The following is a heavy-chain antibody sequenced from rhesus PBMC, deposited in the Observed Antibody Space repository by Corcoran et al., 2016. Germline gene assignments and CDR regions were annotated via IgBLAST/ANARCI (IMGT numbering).Heavy chain of an antibody. CDR2: INRGGGST. CDR1: GFTFSSYG. J-gene: IGHJ4*01. V-gene: IGHV3S5*01. CDR3: ARHRIAAAGRRYYFDY. D-gene: IGHD6-25*01. Sequence: EVQLVETGGGLVQPGGSLKLSCAVSGFTFSSYGMTWVRQAPGKGLEWVQRINRGGGSTYSADSGKGRFTIPRDNSKHTLSLQMNSLRAEDTAVYYCARHRIAAAGRRYYFDYWGQGLLVTVSS.